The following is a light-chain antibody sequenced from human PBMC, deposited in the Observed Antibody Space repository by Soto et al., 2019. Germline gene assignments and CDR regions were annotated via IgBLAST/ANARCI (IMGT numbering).Light chain of an antibody. V-gene: IGKV1-5*01. CDR2: DAS. CDR1: QSISSW. Sequence: QMTQSPSTLSDSLVDGVNMTCRASQSISSWLAWYQQKPGKAPKLLIYDASSLESGVPSRFSGSGSGTEFTLTISSLQPDDFATYYCQQYNSYSQTFGQGTKVDIK. CDR3: QQYNSYSQT. J-gene: IGKJ1*01.